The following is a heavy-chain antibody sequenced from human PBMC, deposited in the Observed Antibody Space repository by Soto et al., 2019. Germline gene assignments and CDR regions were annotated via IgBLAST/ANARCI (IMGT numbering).Heavy chain of an antibody. CDR1: GFTASSNY. J-gene: IGHJ6*02. Sequence: GGSLRLSCAASGFTASSNYMSWVRQAPGKGLEWVSVIYSGGSTYFADSVKGRFTISRDNSKNTLYLQMNSLRAEDTAVYYCARGGLVRGVIIGPPYYYGMDVWGQGTTVTVSS. CDR3: ARGGLVRGVIIGPPYYYGMDV. V-gene: IGHV3-53*01. D-gene: IGHD3-10*01. CDR2: IYSGGST.